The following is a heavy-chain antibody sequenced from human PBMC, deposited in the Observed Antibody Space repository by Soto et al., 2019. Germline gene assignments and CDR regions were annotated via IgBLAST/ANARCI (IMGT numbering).Heavy chain of an antibody. Sequence: EVQLVESGGGLVQPGGSLRLSCAASGFTFSSYEMNWVRQAPGKGLEWVSYISSSGSTIYYADSVKGRFTISRDNAKNSLYLQMNSLRAEDTAVYYYARGVANHFDPWGQGTLVTVSS. CDR2: ISSSGSTI. J-gene: IGHJ5*02. D-gene: IGHD3-3*01. CDR1: GFTFSSYE. V-gene: IGHV3-48*03. CDR3: ARGVANHFDP.